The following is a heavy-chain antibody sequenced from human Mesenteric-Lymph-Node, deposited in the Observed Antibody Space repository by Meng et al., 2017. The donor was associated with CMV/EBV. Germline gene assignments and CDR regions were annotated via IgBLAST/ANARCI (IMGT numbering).Heavy chain of an antibody. CDR3: AKFRLAGSGSHYNY. Sequence: ETLSLTCTVSGGSISSSNYFWGWIRQPPGKGLEWVSAISSGGGGTFYADAVKGRFTISRDNAKNTLYLQMNSLRAEDTAVYYCAKFRLAGSGSHYNYWGPGRLVTVSS. CDR2: ISSGGGGT. CDR1: GGSISSSNYF. D-gene: IGHD3-10*01. J-gene: IGHJ4*02. V-gene: IGHV3-23*01.